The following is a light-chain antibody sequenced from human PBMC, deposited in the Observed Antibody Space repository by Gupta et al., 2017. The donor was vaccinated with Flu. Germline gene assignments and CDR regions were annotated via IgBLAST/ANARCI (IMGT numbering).Light chain of an antibody. V-gene: IGLV5-45*01. J-gene: IGLJ2*01. Sequence: QAVLTQPASLSASPGASASLTCTLRRDINVGTYRIYWYQQKPGSPPQYLLRYKSDSDKQQGSGVPSRFSGSKDASDNEGILLIAGLQSEDEADYYCMIWHSSAVVFGGGTKLTVL. CDR2: YKSDSDK. CDR1: RDINVGTYR. CDR3: MIWHSSAVV.